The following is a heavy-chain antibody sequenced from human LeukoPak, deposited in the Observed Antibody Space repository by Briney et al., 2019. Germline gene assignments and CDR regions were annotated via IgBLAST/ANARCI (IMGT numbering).Heavy chain of an antibody. CDR2: IYYSGST. Sequence: SQTLSLTCTVSGGSISSGDYYWSWIRQPPGKGLEWTGYIYYSGSTYYNPSLKSRVTISVDTSKNQFSLKLSSVTAADTAVYYCASPQGDGYAFDIWGQGTMVTVSS. J-gene: IGHJ3*02. CDR3: ASPQGDGYAFDI. CDR1: GGSISSGDYY. V-gene: IGHV4-30-4*01. D-gene: IGHD2-2*03.